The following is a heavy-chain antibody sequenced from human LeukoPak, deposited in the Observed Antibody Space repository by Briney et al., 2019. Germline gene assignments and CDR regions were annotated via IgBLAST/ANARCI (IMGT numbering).Heavy chain of an antibody. CDR2: IKQDGSEI. V-gene: IGHV3-7*01. CDR1: GFTFSSHW. Sequence: GGSLRLSCADSGFTFSSHWMSWVRQAPGKGLEWVANIKQDGSEIYYLDSVKGRFTISRDNAKNSLYLQMNSLRAEDTAVYYCAELGITMIGGVWGKGTTVTISS. D-gene: IGHD3-10*02. CDR3: AELGITMIGGV. J-gene: IGHJ6*04.